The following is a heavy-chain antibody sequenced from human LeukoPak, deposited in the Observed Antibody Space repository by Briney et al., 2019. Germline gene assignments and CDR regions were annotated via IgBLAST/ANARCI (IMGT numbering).Heavy chain of an antibody. CDR3: GRDFTPRKVGAFDY. J-gene: IGHJ4*02. V-gene: IGHV4-4*07. CDR2: IYTSEST. D-gene: IGHD2-15*01. CDR1: GVSISSYY. Sequence: SENLSRNCSVSGVSISSYYWSWIRQPAGKELEWIGRIYTSESTNYNPSPKSRVTITVDTSKNQFSLQLSPVTAADTAVYHCGRDFTPRKVGAFDYWGQGTLVTVSS.